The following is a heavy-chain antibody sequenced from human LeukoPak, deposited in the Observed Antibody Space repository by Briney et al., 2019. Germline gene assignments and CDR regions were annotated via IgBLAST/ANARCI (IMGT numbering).Heavy chain of an antibody. D-gene: IGHD1-1*01. J-gene: IGHJ3*02. Sequence: ASVKVSCKASGYSFTDFYIHWVRQAPGQGLEWMGWINPNNGAINYAQKFQAWVTMTRDTSISTVYMELSRLRSDDTAVYYCARWNRALVGTPALDIWGQGTMGIVSS. V-gene: IGHV1-2*04. CDR3: ARWNRALVGTPALDI. CDR1: GYSFTDFY. CDR2: INPNNGAI.